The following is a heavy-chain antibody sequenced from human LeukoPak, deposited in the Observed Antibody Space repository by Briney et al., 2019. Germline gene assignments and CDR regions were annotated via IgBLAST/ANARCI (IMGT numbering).Heavy chain of an antibody. CDR1: GFSLTSRGVL. CDR3: ANRFDTSGDRPYYFDY. Sequence: SGPTLVKPTQTLTLTCTFSGFSLTSRGVLVGWIRQSPGKALEFLALVYWDDGERYSPSLTSRLSITKDTSKNQVILILTDVDPVDTATYYCANRFDTSGDRPYYFDYWGQGILVTVSS. D-gene: IGHD3-22*01. J-gene: IGHJ4*02. CDR2: VYWDDGE. V-gene: IGHV2-5*02.